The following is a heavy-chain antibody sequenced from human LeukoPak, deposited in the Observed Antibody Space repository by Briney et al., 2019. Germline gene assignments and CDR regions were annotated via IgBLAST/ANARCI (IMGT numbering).Heavy chain of an antibody. D-gene: IGHD1-14*01. CDR2: IIPILGIA. CDR3: ARALVPSTTYYYYGMDV. CDR1: GGTFSSYA. J-gene: IGHJ6*02. Sequence: ASVKVSCKASGGTFSSYAISWVRRAPGQGLEWMGRIIPILGIANYAQKFQGRVTITADKSTSTAYMELSSLRSEDTAVYYCARALVPSTTYYYYGMDVWGQGTTVTVSS. V-gene: IGHV1-69*04.